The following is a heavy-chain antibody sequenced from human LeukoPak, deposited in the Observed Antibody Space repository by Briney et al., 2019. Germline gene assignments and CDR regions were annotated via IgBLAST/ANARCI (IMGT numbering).Heavy chain of an antibody. CDR2: ISGSGGST. CDR3: AKGESHYHDSSGYYLEYFQH. CDR1: GFTLSSYS. D-gene: IGHD3-22*01. V-gene: IGHV3-23*01. Sequence: GGSLRLSCAASGFTLSSYSMNWVRQAPGKGLEWVSAISGSGGSTYYTDSVKGRFTISRDNSKNTLYLQMNSLRAEDTAVYYCAKGESHYHDSSGYYLEYFQHWGQGTLVTVSS. J-gene: IGHJ1*01.